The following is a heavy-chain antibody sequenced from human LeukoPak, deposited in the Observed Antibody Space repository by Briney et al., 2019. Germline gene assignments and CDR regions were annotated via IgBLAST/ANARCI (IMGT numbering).Heavy chain of an antibody. D-gene: IGHD3-16*02. Sequence: GGSLRLSCAASGFTFSSYWMHWVRQAPGKGLVWVSRINSDGSSTSYADSVKGRFTISRDNAKNTLYLQMNSLRAEDTAVYYCARDLRYYYVWGSYRWNEGFDYWGQGTLVTVSS. CDR1: GFTFSSYW. V-gene: IGHV3-74*01. J-gene: IGHJ4*02. CDR3: ARDLRYYYVWGSYRWNEGFDY. CDR2: INSDGSST.